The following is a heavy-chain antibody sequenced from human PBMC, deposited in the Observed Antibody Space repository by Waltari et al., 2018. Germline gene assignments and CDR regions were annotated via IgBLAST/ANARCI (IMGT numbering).Heavy chain of an antibody. CDR3: ARDWYDSSGWGYFDY. Sequence: QLQLQESGPGLVKPSETLSLTCTVSGGSISSSSYYWGWLRQPPGKGLEWIGSIYYSGSTYYNPSLKSRVTISVDTSKNQFSLKLSSVTAADTAVYYCARDWYDSSGWGYFDYWGQGTLVTVSS. V-gene: IGHV4-39*07. CDR1: GGSISSSSYY. D-gene: IGHD3-22*01. J-gene: IGHJ4*02. CDR2: IYYSGST.